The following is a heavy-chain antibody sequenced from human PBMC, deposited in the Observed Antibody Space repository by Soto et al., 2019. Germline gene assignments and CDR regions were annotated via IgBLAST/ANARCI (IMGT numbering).Heavy chain of an antibody. J-gene: IGHJ4*02. CDR3: LSARFDY. CDR1: GGSLNSNY. D-gene: IGHD6-19*01. Sequence: QVQLQQWGAGLLKPSETLSFTCGVYGGSLNSNYWTWVRQPPGKGLEWIGEINHSGNTNYNASLKGRVTISVDTSKKQFSLNLNSVTAADTAVYYCLSARFDYWGQGILVTVSS. CDR2: INHSGNT. V-gene: IGHV4-34*02.